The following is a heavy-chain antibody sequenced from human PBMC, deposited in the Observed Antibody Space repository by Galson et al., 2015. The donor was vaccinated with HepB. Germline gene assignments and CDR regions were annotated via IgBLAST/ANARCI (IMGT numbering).Heavy chain of an antibody. D-gene: IGHD6-13*01. CDR1: GGSISSGSYY. CDR3: ARLKQQQLPGRNQDYYYYYMDV. Sequence: LSLTCTVSGGSISSGSYYWSWIRQPAGKGLEWIGRIYTSGSTNYNPSLKSRVTMSVDTSKNQFSLKLSSVTAADTAVYYCARLKQQQLPGRNQDYYYYYMDVWGKGTTVTVSS. V-gene: IGHV4-61*02. J-gene: IGHJ6*03. CDR2: IYTSGST.